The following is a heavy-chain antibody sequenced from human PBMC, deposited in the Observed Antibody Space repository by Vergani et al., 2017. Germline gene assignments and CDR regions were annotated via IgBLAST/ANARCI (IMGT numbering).Heavy chain of an antibody. V-gene: IGHV3-9*01. CDR1: GFTFDDYA. CDR3: VKDIAASGNYWYFDL. D-gene: IGHD6-13*01. Sequence: EVQLVESGGGLVQPGRSLRLSCAASGFTFDDYAMHWVQQAPGKGLEWVSGINWNSDSIAYADSVKGRFTISRDNAKNSLYLQTNSLRAEDTALYYCVKDIAASGNYWYFDLWGRGTLVTVSS. J-gene: IGHJ2*01. CDR2: INWNSDSI.